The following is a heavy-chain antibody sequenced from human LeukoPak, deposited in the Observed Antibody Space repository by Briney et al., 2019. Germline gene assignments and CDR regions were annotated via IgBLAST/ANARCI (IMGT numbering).Heavy chain of an antibody. Sequence: PGGSLRLSCAASGFIFSNYGMHWVRQAPGKGLEWVAGIRYDGYNKFYADSAKGRFTISRDNSKNTLYLQMNSLRAEDTAVYYCARDVGYSSGWFRDYYYYGMDVWGQGTTVTVSS. CDR1: GFIFSNYG. CDR3: ARDVGYSSGWFRDYYYYGMDV. CDR2: IRYDGYNK. V-gene: IGHV3-33*01. J-gene: IGHJ6*02. D-gene: IGHD6-19*01.